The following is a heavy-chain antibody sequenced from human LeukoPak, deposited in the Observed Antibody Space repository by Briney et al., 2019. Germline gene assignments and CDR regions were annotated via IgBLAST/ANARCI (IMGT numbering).Heavy chain of an antibody. CDR3: ARDSSGYYYFDY. J-gene: IGHJ4*02. CDR1: GGSFSGYY. Sequence: SETLSLTCAVYGGSFSGYYWSWIRQPPGKGLEWIGSIFYSGSTYCNPSLKSRVTISVDTPKNQFSLKLSSVTAADTAVYYCARDSSGYYYFDYWGQGTLVTVSS. D-gene: IGHD3-22*01. V-gene: IGHV4-34*12. CDR2: IFYSGST.